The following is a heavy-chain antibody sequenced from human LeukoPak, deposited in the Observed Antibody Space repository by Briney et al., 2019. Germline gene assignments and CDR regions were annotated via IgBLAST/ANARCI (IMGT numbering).Heavy chain of an antibody. J-gene: IGHJ3*02. CDR2: IRYDGSNK. Sequence: GGSLRLSCAASGFTFSSYGMHWVRQVPGKGLEWVAFIRYDGSNKYYADSVKGRFTISRDNSKNTLYLQMNSLRAEDTAVYYCAHLGITMVRGAGDAFDIWGQGTMVTVSS. V-gene: IGHV3-30*02. D-gene: IGHD3-10*01. CDR3: AHLGITMVRGAGDAFDI. CDR1: GFTFSSYG.